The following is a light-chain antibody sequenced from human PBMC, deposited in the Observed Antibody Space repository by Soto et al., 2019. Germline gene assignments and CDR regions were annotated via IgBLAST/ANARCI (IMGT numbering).Light chain of an antibody. CDR1: QDISNW. J-gene: IGKJ4*01. CDR3: QRANSFPLT. Sequence: DIQMTRSPSSVSASVGDRVTITCRASQDISNWLAWYQQKPGKAPNLLIYAASSLQSGVPSRFSGSGSGTDFTLTISSLQPEDSATYYCQRANSFPLTFGGGTKVDIK. V-gene: IGKV1-12*01. CDR2: AAS.